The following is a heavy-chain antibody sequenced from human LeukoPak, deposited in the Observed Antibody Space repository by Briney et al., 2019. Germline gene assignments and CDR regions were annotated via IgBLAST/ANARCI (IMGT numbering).Heavy chain of an antibody. CDR1: GYTFTGYY. Sequence: ASVKVSCKASGYTFTGYYIHWVRQAPGQGLEWMGRINPNTGGTNYAQKFQGRVTMTRDTSISTAYMELSRLTSDDTAVYYCAREPMVRDFNWFDPWGQETLVTVSS. CDR3: AREPMVRDFNWFDP. D-gene: IGHD3-10*01. V-gene: IGHV1-2*06. J-gene: IGHJ5*02. CDR2: INPNTGGT.